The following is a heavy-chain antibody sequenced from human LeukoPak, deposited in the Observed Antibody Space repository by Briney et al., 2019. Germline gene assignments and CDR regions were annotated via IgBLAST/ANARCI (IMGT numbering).Heavy chain of an antibody. V-gene: IGHV4-34*01. D-gene: IGHD3-10*01. J-gene: IGHJ6*02. CDR2: INHSGST. CDR3: ARERITMVRGVISDYYHYYGMDV. CDR1: GGSFSGYY. Sequence: PSETLSLTCAVYGGSFSGYYWSWIRQPPGKGLEWIGEINHSGSTNYNPSLKSRVTISVDTSKNQFSLKLSSVTAADTAVYYCARERITMVRGVISDYYHYYGMDVWGQGTTVTVSS.